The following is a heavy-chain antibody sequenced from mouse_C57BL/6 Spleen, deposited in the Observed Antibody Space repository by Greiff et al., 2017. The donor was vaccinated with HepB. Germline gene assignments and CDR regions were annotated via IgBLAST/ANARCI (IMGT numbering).Heavy chain of an antibody. CDR1: GYTFTDYY. CDR3: AREGVLRLWYFDV. D-gene: IGHD1-1*01. CDR2: INPNNGGT. Sequence: EVQLQQSGPELVKPGASVKISCKASGYTFTDYYMNWVKQSHGKSLEWIGDINPNNGGTSYNQKFKGKATLTVDKSSSTAYMELRSLTSEDSAVYYCAREGVLRLWYFDVWGTGTTVTVSS. V-gene: IGHV1-26*01. J-gene: IGHJ1*03.